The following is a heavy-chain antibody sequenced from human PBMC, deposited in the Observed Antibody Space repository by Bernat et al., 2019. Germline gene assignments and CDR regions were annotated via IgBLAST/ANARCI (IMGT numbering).Heavy chain of an antibody. CDR3: AKSVYSSDNYGMDV. CDR1: GFTFSSFG. Sequence: QVHLVESGGGVVQPGGSLRLSCAASGFTFSSFGMHWVRQAPGKGLEWVALIRYDGSKKYYADSVKGQVTISRDNSKNMLYLQMNSLRAEDTAVYYCAKSVYSSDNYGMDVWGQGTTVTV. J-gene: IGHJ6*02. V-gene: IGHV3-30*02. D-gene: IGHD6-19*01. CDR2: IRYDGSKK.